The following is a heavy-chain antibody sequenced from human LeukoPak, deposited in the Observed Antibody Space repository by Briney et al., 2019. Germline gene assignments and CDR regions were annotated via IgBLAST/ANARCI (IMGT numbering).Heavy chain of an antibody. V-gene: IGHV1-2*04. J-gene: IGHJ4*02. CDR3: ARALAVADPLEY. Sequence: ASVKVSCKASGYTFTGYYMHWVRQAPGQGLEWMGWINPNSGGTNYAQEFQGWVTMTRDTSISTAYMELSRLRSDDTAVYYCARALAVADPLEYWGQGTLVTVSS. D-gene: IGHD6-19*01. CDR1: GYTFTGYY. CDR2: INPNSGGT.